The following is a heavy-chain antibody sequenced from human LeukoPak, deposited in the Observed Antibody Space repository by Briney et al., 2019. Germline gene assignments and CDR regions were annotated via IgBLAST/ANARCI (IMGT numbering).Heavy chain of an antibody. CDR2: INPSSGST. CDR3: AIPVDCGGDCYYYPMDV. V-gene: IGHV1-46*01. J-gene: IGHJ6*02. CDR1: GYTFTSSY. Sequence: ASVKVSCKASGYTFTSSYIHWVRQAPGQGLEWMGTINPSSGSTTYAQRVQGRVAMTRDTSTSTVYMELSSLRSEDTAVYYCAIPVDCGGDCYYYPMDVWGQGTTVTVSS. D-gene: IGHD2-21*01.